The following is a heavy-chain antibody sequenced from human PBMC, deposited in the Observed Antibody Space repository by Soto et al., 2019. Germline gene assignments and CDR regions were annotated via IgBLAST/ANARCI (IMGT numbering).Heavy chain of an antibody. D-gene: IGHD6-19*01. CDR3: ARWSSSGWYEKMDV. Sequence: GGSLRLSCAASGFTFSSYGMHWVRQAPGKGLGWVAVISYDGSNKYYADSVKGRFTISRDNSKNTLYLQMNSLRAEDTAVYYCARWSSSGWYEKMDVWGQGTTVTVSS. CDR2: ISYDGSNK. J-gene: IGHJ6*02. V-gene: IGHV3-30*03. CDR1: GFTFSSYG.